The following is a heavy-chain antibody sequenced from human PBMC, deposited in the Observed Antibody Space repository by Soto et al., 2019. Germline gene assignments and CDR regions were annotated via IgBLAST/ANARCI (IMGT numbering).Heavy chain of an antibody. Sequence: SETLSLTCTVSGGSISNYFWSGIRQPPGKGLEWIGYIYYTGSTKYTPSLNSRVTISLDTSKNQFSLKLNSVTAADTAVYYCARLGLYDGSGRYLNEYWGQGSLVTVSS. J-gene: IGHJ4*02. D-gene: IGHD3-10*01. CDR2: IYYTGST. CDR1: GGSISNYF. CDR3: ARLGLYDGSGRYLNEY. V-gene: IGHV4-59*08.